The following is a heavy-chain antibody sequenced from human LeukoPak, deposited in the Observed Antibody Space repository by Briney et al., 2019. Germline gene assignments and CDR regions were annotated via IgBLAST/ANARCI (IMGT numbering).Heavy chain of an antibody. D-gene: IGHD3-10*01. J-gene: IGHJ6*02. CDR1: GGSFSNYA. V-gene: IGHV1-69*04. Sequence: ASVKVSCKASGGSFSNYAANWVRQAPGQGLEWMGRIIPILEITNYAHKFQGRVTITADTSTNTAYLDLSNLRSDGTAVYYCAKVLWFGEAYYHYGMDVWGQGTTVTVSS. CDR2: IIPILEIT. CDR3: AKVLWFGEAYYHYGMDV.